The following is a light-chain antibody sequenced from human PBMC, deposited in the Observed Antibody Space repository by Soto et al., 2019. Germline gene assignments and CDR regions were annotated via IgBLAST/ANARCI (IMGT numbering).Light chain of an antibody. Sequence: DIQMTQSPYSLSSAVGYRFTIGCGASQNINTYLNWYQQKPGKAPKLLIFDAASLQNGVPSRFSGGGSRTDFTLTITSLQPEDFATYYCQQTSSAPFTFGPGTNVDIK. CDR1: QNINTY. V-gene: IGKV1-39*01. CDR3: QQTSSAPFT. J-gene: IGKJ3*01. CDR2: DAA.